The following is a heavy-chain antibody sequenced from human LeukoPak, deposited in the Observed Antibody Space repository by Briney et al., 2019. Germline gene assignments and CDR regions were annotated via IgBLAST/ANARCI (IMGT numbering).Heavy chain of an antibody. J-gene: IGHJ4*02. V-gene: IGHV3-73*01. CDR2: IIIKANTHAT. CDR1: GFTFSGSA. Sequence: GGSLKLSCAASGFTFSGSAIHWVRQASGKGLEWVGRIIIKANTHATAYAASVKGRFTITRDDSKNTAYMQVNSLKTEDTALYYCTSVDSSGYYLADIDHWGQGTLVTVSS. D-gene: IGHD3-22*01. CDR3: TSVDSSGYYLADIDH.